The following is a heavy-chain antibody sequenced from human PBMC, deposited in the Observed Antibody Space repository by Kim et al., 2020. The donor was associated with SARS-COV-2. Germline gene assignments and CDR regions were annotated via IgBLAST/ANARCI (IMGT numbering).Heavy chain of an antibody. Sequence: SVKVSCKASGGTFSSYAISWVRQAPGQGLEWMGRIIPILGIANYAQKFQGRVTITADKSTSTAYRGLSGLRSEDTAVYYCARLPPGITMVRGVRANWFDPWGQGTLVTVSS. V-gene: IGHV1-69*04. CDR1: GGTFSSYA. CDR3: ARLPPGITMVRGVRANWFDP. J-gene: IGHJ5*02. CDR2: IIPILGIA. D-gene: IGHD3-10*01.